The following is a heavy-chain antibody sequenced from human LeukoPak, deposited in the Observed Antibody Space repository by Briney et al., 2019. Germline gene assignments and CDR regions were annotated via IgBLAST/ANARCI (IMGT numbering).Heavy chain of an antibody. CDR3: ARETYGDYDILTGSPDY. Sequence: GGSLRLSCAASGFTFSSYAMHWVRQAPGKGLEWVAVISYDGSNKYYADSVKGRFTISRDNSKNTLYLQMNSLRAEDTAVYYCARETYGDYDILTGSPDYWGQGTLVTVSS. CDR1: GFTFSSYA. D-gene: IGHD3-9*01. V-gene: IGHV3-30-3*01. CDR2: ISYDGSNK. J-gene: IGHJ4*02.